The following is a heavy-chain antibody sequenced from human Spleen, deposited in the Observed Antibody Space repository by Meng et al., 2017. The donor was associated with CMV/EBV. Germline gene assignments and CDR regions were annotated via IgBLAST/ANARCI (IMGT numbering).Heavy chain of an antibody. CDR3: ARGRGSGYYFPPDY. J-gene: IGHJ4*02. D-gene: IGHD3-22*01. V-gene: IGHV3-20*04. CDR1: GFTFDDYG. Sequence: GESLKISCEASGFTFDDYGMSWVRQTPGKGLEWVSGINWKGTRTGSAESVKGRFVISRDNGKNSLYLQMNSLRADDTALYYCARGRGSGYYFPPDYWGQGILVTVSS. CDR2: INWKGTRT.